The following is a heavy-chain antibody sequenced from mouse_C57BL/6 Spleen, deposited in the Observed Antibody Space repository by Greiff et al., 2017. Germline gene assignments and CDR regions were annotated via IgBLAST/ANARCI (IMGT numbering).Heavy chain of an antibody. CDR2: ISSGSSTI. V-gene: IGHV5-17*01. J-gene: IGHJ4*01. D-gene: IGHD1-1*01. CDR3: ARDYYGSSYGAMDY. CDR1: GFTFSDYG. Sequence: EVQGVESGGGLVKPGGSLKLSCAASGFTFSDYGMHWVRQAPEKGLEWVAYISSGSSTIYYADTVKGRFTISRDNAKNTLFLQMTSLRSEDTAMYYCARDYYGSSYGAMDYWGQGTSVTVSS.